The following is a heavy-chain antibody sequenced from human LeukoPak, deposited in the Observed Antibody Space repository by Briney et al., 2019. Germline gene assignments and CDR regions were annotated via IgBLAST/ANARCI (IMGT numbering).Heavy chain of an antibody. Sequence: ASETLSLTCAVYGGSFSGYYWSWIRQPPGKGLEWIGEINHSGSTNYNPSLKSRVTISVDTSKNQFSLKLSSVTAADTAVYYCARRVVGGNSDYWGQGTLVTVSS. D-gene: IGHD4-23*01. V-gene: IGHV4-34*01. CDR3: ARRVVGGNSDY. J-gene: IGHJ4*02. CDR2: INHSGST. CDR1: GGSFSGYY.